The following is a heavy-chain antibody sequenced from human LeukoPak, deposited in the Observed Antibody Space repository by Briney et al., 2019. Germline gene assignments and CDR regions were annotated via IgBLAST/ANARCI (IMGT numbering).Heavy chain of an antibody. J-gene: IGHJ6*02. V-gene: IGHV4-59*01. CDR3: ARLDVRGVTYYYYYYGMDV. D-gene: IGHD3-10*02. CDR2: IYYSGST. CDR1: GGSINSYY. Sequence: SETLSLTCTVSGGSINSYYWSWIRQPPGKGLEWIGYIYYSGSTNYNPSLKSRVTISVDTSKNQFSLKLSSVTAADTAVYYCARLDVRGVTYYYYYYGMDVWGQGTTVTVSS.